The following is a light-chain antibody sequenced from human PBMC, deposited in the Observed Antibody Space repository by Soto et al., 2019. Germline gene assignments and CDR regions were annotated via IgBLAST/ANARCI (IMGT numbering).Light chain of an antibody. J-gene: IGKJ5*01. CDR3: QQRSNWPQIT. CDR1: QGVSSY. Sequence: EIVLTQSPATLSLSPGERATLSCRASQGVSSYLAWYQQKPGQAPRLLIYDASNRATGIPARFSGSGSGTDFTLTISSLEPEDFAVYYCQQRSNWPQITSGQGSRLEIK. V-gene: IGKV3-11*01. CDR2: DAS.